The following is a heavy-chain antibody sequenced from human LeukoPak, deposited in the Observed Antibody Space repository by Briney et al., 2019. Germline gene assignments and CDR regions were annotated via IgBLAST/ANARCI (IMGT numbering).Heavy chain of an antibody. D-gene: IGHD6-19*01. V-gene: IGHV1-69*04. CDR1: GGTFSSYA. Sequence: SVKVSCKASGGTFSSYAISWVRQAPGQGLEWMGRIIPIFGKANYAQKFQGRVTITADKSTSTAYMELSSLRSEDTAVYYCARVLGSGWDYWGQGTLVTVSS. CDR3: ARVLGSGWDY. CDR2: IIPIFGKA. J-gene: IGHJ4*02.